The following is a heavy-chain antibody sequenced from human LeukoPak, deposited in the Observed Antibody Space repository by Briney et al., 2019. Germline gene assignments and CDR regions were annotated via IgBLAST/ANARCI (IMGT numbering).Heavy chain of an antibody. CDR2: IYYSGST. CDR3: ARGWLQLHHFDY. CDR1: GGSISSGGYS. V-gene: IGHV4-30-4*07. J-gene: IGHJ4*02. D-gene: IGHD5-24*01. Sequence: SQTLSLTCGVSGGSISSGGYSWSWIRQPPGKGLEWIGYIYYSGSTYYNPSLKSRVTISVDTSKNQFSLKLSSVTAADTAMYYCARGWLQLHHFDYWGQGTLVTVSS.